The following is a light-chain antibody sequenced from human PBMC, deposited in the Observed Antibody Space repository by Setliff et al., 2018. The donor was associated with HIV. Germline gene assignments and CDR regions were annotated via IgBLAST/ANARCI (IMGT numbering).Light chain of an antibody. V-gene: IGLV1-40*01. CDR1: SSNIGAGFE. J-gene: IGLJ2*01. CDR3: QSYDRSLSGWV. Sequence: QSVLTQPPSVSGAPGQRVTISCTGSSSNIGAGFEVQWYQQVPGTAPKLLIFANTNRPSGVPDRFSGSKSGISASLAITGLQAEDEADYYCQSYDRSLSGWVFGGGTKGTV. CDR2: ANT.